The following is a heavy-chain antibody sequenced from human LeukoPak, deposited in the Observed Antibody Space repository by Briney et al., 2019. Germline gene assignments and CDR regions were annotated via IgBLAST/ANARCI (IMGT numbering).Heavy chain of an antibody. Sequence: SVKVSCKASGGTFSSYAISWVRQAPGQGFEWMGGIIPIFGTANYAQKFQGRVTITADESTSTAYMELSSLRSEDTAVYYCAGGPRRGYSYGIFDYWGQGTLVTVSS. J-gene: IGHJ4*02. CDR3: AGGPRRGYSYGIFDY. V-gene: IGHV1-69*01. CDR2: IIPIFGTA. CDR1: GGTFSSYA. D-gene: IGHD5-18*01.